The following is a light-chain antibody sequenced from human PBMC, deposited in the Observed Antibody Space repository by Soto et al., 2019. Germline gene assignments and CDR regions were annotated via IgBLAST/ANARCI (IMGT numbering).Light chain of an antibody. CDR1: QGISSY. J-gene: IGKJ5*01. CDR3: QQLNSYPIT. Sequence: DIQLTQSPSFLSASVGDRVTITCRASQGISSYLAWYQQKPGKAPKLLIYTASTLQSGVPSRFSGSRSGTEFTLTISSLQPEDFATYYCQQLNSYPITFGQGTRLESK. CDR2: TAS. V-gene: IGKV1-9*01.